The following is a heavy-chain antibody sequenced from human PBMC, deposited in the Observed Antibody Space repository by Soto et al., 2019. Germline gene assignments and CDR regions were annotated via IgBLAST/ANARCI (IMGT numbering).Heavy chain of an antibody. Sequence: SETLSLTCTVSGGSISSSSYYWGWIRQPPGEGLEWIGSIFYSGTTYYNPSLKSRVTISVDTSKNQFSLKLSSVTAADTAVYYCARQFRDVSNALDYWGQGTPVTVSS. V-gene: IGHV4-39*01. CDR3: ARQFRDVSNALDY. J-gene: IGHJ4*02. CDR2: IFYSGTT. CDR1: GGSISSSSYY. D-gene: IGHD2-2*01.